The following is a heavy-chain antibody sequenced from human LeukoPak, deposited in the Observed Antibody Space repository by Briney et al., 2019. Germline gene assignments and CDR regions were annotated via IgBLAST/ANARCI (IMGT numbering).Heavy chain of an antibody. CDR1: GFTFTDHY. J-gene: IGHJ5*02. V-gene: IGHV3-11*01. CDR3: ARGASPLFDP. CDR2: IDNSGGTM. Sequence: GGSLKLSCAASGFTFTDHYMSWIRQAPGRGLEWISYIDNSGGTMYYADSVKGRFTVSRDNAKNSLYLQTNSLRAEDTAVYYCARGASPLFDPWGQGTLVTVSS.